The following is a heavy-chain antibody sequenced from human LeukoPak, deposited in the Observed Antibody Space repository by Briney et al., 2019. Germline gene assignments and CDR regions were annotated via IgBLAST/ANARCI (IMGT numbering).Heavy chain of an antibody. V-gene: IGHV1-8*01. J-gene: IGHJ4*02. CDR3: ARASRFGVNYFDY. Sequence: ASVKVSCKASGYTFTSYDINWVRQATGQGLEWMGWMNPNSGNTGYAQKFQGRVTMTRNTSISTAYMELSSLRSDDTAVYYCARASRFGVNYFDYWGQGTLVTVSS. CDR2: MNPNSGNT. D-gene: IGHD3-10*01. CDR1: GYTFTSYD.